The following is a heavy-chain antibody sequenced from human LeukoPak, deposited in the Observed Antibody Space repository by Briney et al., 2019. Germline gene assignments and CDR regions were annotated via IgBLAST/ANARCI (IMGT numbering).Heavy chain of an antibody. V-gene: IGHV3-66*01. J-gene: IGHJ4*02. D-gene: IGHD5-18*01. CDR3: VRGTASFLGYFDS. CDR1: GFSVGRSY. CDR2: LYTGGNT. Sequence: GGSLRLSCAASGFSVGRSYMNWVRQAPGKGPEWVSVLYTGGNTYYADFVKGRFTISRDNSNNTLSLEMNSLRAEDTAIYYCVRGTASFLGYFDSWGQGTLVTVSS.